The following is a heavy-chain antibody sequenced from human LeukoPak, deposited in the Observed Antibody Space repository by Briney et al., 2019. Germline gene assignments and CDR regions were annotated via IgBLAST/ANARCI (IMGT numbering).Heavy chain of an antibody. V-gene: IGHV1-69*13. J-gene: IGHJ4*02. Sequence: ASVKVSCKASGGTFSSYAISWVRQAPGQGLEWMGGIIPIFGTANYAQKFQGRVTITADESTSTAYMELSSLRSEDTAVYYCARWSGSYPPHFDYWGQGTLVTVSS. CDR2: IIPIFGTA. CDR1: GGTFSSYA. D-gene: IGHD1-26*01. CDR3: ARWSGSYPPHFDY.